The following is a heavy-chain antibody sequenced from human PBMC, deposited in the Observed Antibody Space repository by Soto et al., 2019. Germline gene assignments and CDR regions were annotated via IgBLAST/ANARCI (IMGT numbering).Heavy chain of an antibody. J-gene: IGHJ4*02. D-gene: IGHD3-22*01. CDR1: GFTFSSYG. CDR3: ARDPYDSSGYPPDY. CDR2: RWYDGSNK. V-gene: IGHV3-33*01. Sequence: QVQLVESGGGVGQPGRSLRLACAASGFTFSSYGMHWVRQAPGKGRELVAVRWYDGSNKDYADSVKGRLTISRDNSKNPLYLQMNSLRAKDTAVYYCARDPYDSSGYPPDYWGQGTLVTVSS.